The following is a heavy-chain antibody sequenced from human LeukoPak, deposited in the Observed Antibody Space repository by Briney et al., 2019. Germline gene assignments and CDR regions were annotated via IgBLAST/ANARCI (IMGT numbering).Heavy chain of an antibody. Sequence: SVKVSCKASGGTFSSYAISWERQAPGQGLEWMGGIIPIFGTANYAQKFQGRVTITADESTSTAYMELSSLRSEDTAVYYCARVLGSGWYMDYFDYWGQGTLVTVSS. J-gene: IGHJ4*02. CDR2: IIPIFGTA. D-gene: IGHD6-19*01. CDR3: ARVLGSGWYMDYFDY. V-gene: IGHV1-69*13. CDR1: GGTFSSYA.